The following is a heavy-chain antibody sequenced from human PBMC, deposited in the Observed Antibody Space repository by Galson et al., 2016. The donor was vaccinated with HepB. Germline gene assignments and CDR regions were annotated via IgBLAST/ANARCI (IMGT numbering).Heavy chain of an antibody. CDR2: VYPPDSDT. CDR1: GYRFSSYW. J-gene: IGHJ6*02. CDR3: GRLAAGGTTIYYYGMDV. D-gene: IGHD6-13*01. Sequence: QSGAEVKKPGESLKISCKGSGYRFSSYWIGWVRQMPGKGLEWMGIVYPPDSDTRYSPSFQGQVTVSADKSISTTYLQWSSLKASDTAMYYCGRLAAGGTTIYYYGMDVWGQGTTVTVSS. V-gene: IGHV5-51*01.